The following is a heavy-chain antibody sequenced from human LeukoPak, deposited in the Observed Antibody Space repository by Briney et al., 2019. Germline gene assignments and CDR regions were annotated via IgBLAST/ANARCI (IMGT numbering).Heavy chain of an antibody. J-gene: IGHJ4*02. Sequence: GASVKVSCXASGYTFTGYYMHWVRQAPGQGLEWMGWINPNSGGANYAQKFQGRVTMTRDTSISTAYMELSRLRSDDTAVYYCARIVDIVATKPIDYWGQGTLVTVSS. CDR1: GYTFTGYY. CDR3: ARIVDIVATKPIDY. V-gene: IGHV1-2*02. CDR2: INPNSGGA. D-gene: IGHD5-12*01.